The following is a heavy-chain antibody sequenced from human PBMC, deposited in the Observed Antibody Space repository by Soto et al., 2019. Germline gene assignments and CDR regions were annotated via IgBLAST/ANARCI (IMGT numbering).Heavy chain of an antibody. J-gene: IGHJ5*02. V-gene: IGHV1-3*04. CDR2: VTIGDGGT. CDR1: VYNFVTYA. CDR3: VREDPGFDP. Sequence: QVQLVQSGAEVKKPGASVKVSCKASVYNFVTYAMHWVRQAPGQGLEWMGWVTIGDGGTRYSHKFQGRIAITRNTSAETVYIELSSLTSEDTAVYYCVREDPGFDPWGQGTLVTVSS.